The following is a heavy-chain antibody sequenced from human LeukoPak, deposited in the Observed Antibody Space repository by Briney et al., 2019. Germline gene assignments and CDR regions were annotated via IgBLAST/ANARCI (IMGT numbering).Heavy chain of an antibody. J-gene: IGHJ4*02. D-gene: IGHD2-15*01. V-gene: IGHV3-48*01. CDR1: GISFSDYS. Sequence: GGSLRLSCVASGISFSDYSISWVRQAPGKGLEWVAHITSGGSTIYYADSVRGRFTISRDNDQNSVLLQINSLSGDDTAVFYCAAGRWYYFDYWGQGTLVTVSS. CDR3: AAGRWYYFDY. CDR2: ITSGGSTI.